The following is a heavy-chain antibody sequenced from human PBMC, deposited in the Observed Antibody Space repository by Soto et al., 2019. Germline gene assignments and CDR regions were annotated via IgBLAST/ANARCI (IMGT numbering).Heavy chain of an antibody. Sequence: ASVKVSCKASGYTFTGYYMHWVRQAPGQGLEWMGWISTYNGNTNYAQKLQGRVTMTTDTSTSTAYMEMRSLRSDDTAVYYCARDPPPPDYWGQGTLVTVSS. V-gene: IGHV1-18*04. CDR2: ISTYNGNT. J-gene: IGHJ4*02. CDR1: GYTFTGYY. CDR3: ARDPPPPDY.